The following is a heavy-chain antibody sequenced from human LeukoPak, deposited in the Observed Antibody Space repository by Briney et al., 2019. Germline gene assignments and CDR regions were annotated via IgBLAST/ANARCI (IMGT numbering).Heavy chain of an antibody. CDR3: ACRELTSTWSYP. CDR2: IYPGDSRT. V-gene: IGHV5-51*01. CDR1: GYSFTSYW. Sequence: GESLKISCKGVGYSFTSYWIGWVRQMAGQGMEWMGVIYPGDSRTRYNPSFQGQVTISVDKSINTAYLQWVSLKASDTAIYYYACRELTSTWSYPWGQGTLVTVSS. J-gene: IGHJ5*02. D-gene: IGHD2-2*01.